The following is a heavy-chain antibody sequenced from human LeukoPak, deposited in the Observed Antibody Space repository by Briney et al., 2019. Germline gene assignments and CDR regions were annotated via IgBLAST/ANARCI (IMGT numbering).Heavy chain of an antibody. CDR3: ARTDKTLKYQLPRSGMDV. V-gene: IGHV1-8*03. D-gene: IGHD2-2*01. CDR2: MNPNSGNT. CDR1: GYTFTSYD. J-gene: IGHJ6*03. Sequence: ASVKVSCKASGYTFTSYDINWVRQATGQGLEWMGWMNPNSGNTGYAQKFQSRVTITRNTSISTAYMELSSLRSEDTAVYYCARTDKTLKYQLPRSGMDVWGKGTTVTVPS.